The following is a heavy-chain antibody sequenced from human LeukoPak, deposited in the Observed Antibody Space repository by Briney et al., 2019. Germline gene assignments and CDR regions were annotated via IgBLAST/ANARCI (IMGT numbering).Heavy chain of an antibody. CDR1: GFTFSSYS. CDR3: AREKVIAVAGPNFDY. V-gene: IGHV3-21*01. D-gene: IGHD6-19*01. Sequence: PGGSLRLSCAASGFTFSSYSMNWVRQAPGEGLEWVSSISSSSSYIYYADSVKGRFTISRDNAKNSLYLQMNSLRAEDTAVYYCAREKVIAVAGPNFDYWGQGTLVTVSS. J-gene: IGHJ4*02. CDR2: ISSSSSYI.